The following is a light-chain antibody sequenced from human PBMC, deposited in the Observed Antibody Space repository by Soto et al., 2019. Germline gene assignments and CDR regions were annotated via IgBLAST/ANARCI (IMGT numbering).Light chain of an antibody. CDR1: SSDVGGFNY. J-gene: IGLJ1*01. CDR3: SSYAASNNPLVV. Sequence: QSVLTQPPSASGSPGQSITISCTGTSSDVGGFNYVSWHQQHPGKAPKVIIYEVTKRPSGVPDRFSGSKSANTASLTVSGLQPEDEPDYYCSSYAASNNPLVVFGTGTNVTVL. V-gene: IGLV2-8*01. CDR2: EVT.